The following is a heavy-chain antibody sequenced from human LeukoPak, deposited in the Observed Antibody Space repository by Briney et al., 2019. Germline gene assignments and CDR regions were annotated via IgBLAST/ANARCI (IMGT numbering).Heavy chain of an antibody. Sequence: GGSPRLSCAASGFTFSSYAMSWVRQAPGKGLEWVSAISGSGGSTYYADSVKGRFTISRDNSKNTLYLQMNSLRAEDTAVYYCAKWPLGYCSSTSCYNGNYYYYGMDVWGQGTTVTVSS. J-gene: IGHJ6*02. V-gene: IGHV3-23*01. CDR2: ISGSGGST. CDR3: AKWPLGYCSSTSCYNGNYYYYGMDV. D-gene: IGHD2-2*02. CDR1: GFTFSSYA.